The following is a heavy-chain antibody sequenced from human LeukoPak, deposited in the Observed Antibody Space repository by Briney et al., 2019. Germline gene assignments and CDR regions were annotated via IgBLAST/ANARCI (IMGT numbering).Heavy chain of an antibody. J-gene: IGHJ4*02. CDR1: GYSISSGYY. V-gene: IGHV4-38-2*02. Sequence: PSETLSLTCTVSGYSISSGYYWGWIRQPPGKGLEWIGSIYHSGSTYYNPSLKSRVTISVDTSKNQFSLKLSSVTAADTAVYYCARERGPYYYDSFDYWGQGTLVTVSS. CDR2: IYHSGST. D-gene: IGHD3-22*01. CDR3: ARERGPYYYDSFDY.